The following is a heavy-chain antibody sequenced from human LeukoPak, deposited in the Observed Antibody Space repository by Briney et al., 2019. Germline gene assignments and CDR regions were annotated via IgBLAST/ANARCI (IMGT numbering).Heavy chain of an antibody. CDR2: IWNDGSTK. CDR3: ARATRGSSRWGYFDY. J-gene: IGHJ4*02. Sequence: GRSLRLSCAVSGFTFSKYVMHWVRQAPGKGLEWVAVIWNDGSTKYYADSVKGRLTVSRDNSHNTLDLQMNSLRAEDTALYYCARATRGSSRWGYFDYWGQGTLVTVSS. CDR1: GFTFSKYV. V-gene: IGHV3-33*01. D-gene: IGHD3-16*01.